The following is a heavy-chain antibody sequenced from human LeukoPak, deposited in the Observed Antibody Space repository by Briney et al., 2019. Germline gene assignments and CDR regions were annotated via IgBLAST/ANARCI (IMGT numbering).Heavy chain of an antibody. J-gene: IGHJ4*02. CDR2: ISWNSDNI. D-gene: IGHD2-2*02. CDR1: GFTFEEYG. V-gene: IGHV3-9*01. CDR3: AKAGCSSTTCYTNS. Sequence: GGSLRLSCAASGFTFEEYGMPWGRQVPGKGLEWVSAISWNSDNIDYADSVKGRFTISRDNAKNSLYLEMSSLRNEDTAFYYCAKAGCSSTTCYTNSWGQGTLVTVSS.